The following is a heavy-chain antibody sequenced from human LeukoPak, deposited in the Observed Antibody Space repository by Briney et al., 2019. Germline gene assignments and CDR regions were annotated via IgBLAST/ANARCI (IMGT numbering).Heavy chain of an antibody. Sequence: GGSLRLSCEASGFTFGSHAMYWVRQAPGKGLEWVAGIFGSGGSPHYADSVKGRFTISRDNSRNTVYLQINSLRAEDTAVYYCGKTTVGYSSGQKPAWPVDYWGQGTLATVSS. J-gene: IGHJ4*02. CDR3: GKTTVGYSSGQKPAWPVDY. CDR1: GFTFGSHA. V-gene: IGHV3-23*01. D-gene: IGHD5-18*01. CDR2: IFGSGGSP.